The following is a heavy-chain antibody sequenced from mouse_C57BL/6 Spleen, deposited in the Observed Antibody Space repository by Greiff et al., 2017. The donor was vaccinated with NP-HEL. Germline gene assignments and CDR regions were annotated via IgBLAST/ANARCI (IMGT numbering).Heavy chain of an antibody. J-gene: IGHJ4*01. CDR2: INPYNGGT. V-gene: IGHV1-19*01. Sequence: EVQLQESGPVLVKPGASVKMPCKASGYTFTDYYMNWVKQSHGQSLEWIGVINPYNGGTSYNQKFKGKATLTVDKSSSTAYMELNSLTSEDSAVYYCARYDGRHYYAMDYWGQGTSVTVSS. CDR1: GYTFTDYY. CDR3: ARYDGRHYYAMDY. D-gene: IGHD2-3*01.